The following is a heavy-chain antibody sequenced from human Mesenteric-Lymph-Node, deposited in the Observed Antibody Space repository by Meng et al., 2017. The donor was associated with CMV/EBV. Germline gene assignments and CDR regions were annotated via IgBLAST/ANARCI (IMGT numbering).Heavy chain of an antibody. CDR3: SSQASRYSSFRGSYNYYGMDV. CDR1: GGTFSSYG. Sequence: SVKVSCKASGGTFSSYGINWVRQAPGQGLEWMGEIIPIFVTANYAREFQGRVTITTDESTSTAYMELSSVRSEDTAVYYCSSQASRYSSFRGSYNYYGMDVWGQGTTVTVSS. V-gene: IGHV1-69*05. CDR2: IIPIFVTA. J-gene: IGHJ6*02. D-gene: IGHD6-13*01.